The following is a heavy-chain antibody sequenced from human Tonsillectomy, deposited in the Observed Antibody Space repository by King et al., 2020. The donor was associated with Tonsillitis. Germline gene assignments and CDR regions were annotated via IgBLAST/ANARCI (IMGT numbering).Heavy chain of an antibody. CDR1: GGSFSDYF. J-gene: IGHJ4*02. Sequence: QVQLQQWGAGLLKPSETLSLTCAVYGGSFSDYFWSWIRQPPGKGLEWIVDINHSGSTHYKPSLKSRVTISVDTSKNQFSLKLSSVTAADTAVYYCARGKYDFWSGFPDYFDYWGRGTLVTVSS. V-gene: IGHV4-34*01. D-gene: IGHD3-3*01. CDR2: INHSGST. CDR3: ARGKYDFWSGFPDYFDY.